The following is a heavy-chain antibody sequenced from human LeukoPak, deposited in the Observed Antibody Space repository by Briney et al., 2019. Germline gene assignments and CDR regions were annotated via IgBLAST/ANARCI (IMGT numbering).Heavy chain of an antibody. J-gene: IGHJ4*02. CDR2: INSDASST. Sequence: GGSLRLSCEGSGFRFRGAWMHWVRQAQGKGLVWVSRINSDASSTSYADFVQGRFTISRDNAKNTMYLQMDSLRAEDTAVYYCARNLVSATGSLDYWGQGTLVTVSS. CDR3: ARNLVSATGSLDY. D-gene: IGHD6-13*01. CDR1: GFRFRGAW. V-gene: IGHV3-74*01.